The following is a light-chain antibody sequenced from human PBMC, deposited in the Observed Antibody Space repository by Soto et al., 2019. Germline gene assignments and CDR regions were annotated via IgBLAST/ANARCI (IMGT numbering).Light chain of an antibody. J-gene: IGKJ2*01. CDR2: GAS. V-gene: IGKV3-15*01. CDR3: QQYDYWPPYT. Sequence: EILMTQSPATLSVSPGERAIVSCRASQSIRDNLAWYQQTPGRAPRLLIYGASIRAIGVPARFSGSGSGTEFTLTIISLQSEDFAVYYCQQYDYWPPYTFGQGTKVEI. CDR1: QSIRDN.